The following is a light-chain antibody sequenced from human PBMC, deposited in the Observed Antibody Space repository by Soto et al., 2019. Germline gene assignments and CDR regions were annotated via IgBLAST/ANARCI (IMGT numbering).Light chain of an antibody. V-gene: IGLV2-14*01. CDR1: IGDVGVYNY. J-gene: IGLJ1*01. CDR3: RSYTSSISEA. CDR2: EVS. Sequence: QCMLTQPASVSGSPGQSITISCTGTIGDVGVYNYVSWYQQHPGKAPQLMIYEVSSRPAGVSNRFSGSKSGNTASLTISGLQAEDEADYYCRSYTSSISEAFGTGTKVTVL.